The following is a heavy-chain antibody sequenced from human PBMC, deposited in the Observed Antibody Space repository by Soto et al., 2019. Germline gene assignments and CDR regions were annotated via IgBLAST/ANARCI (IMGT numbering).Heavy chain of an antibody. CDR3: ERGLYGGTEN. CDR2: ISYDSNNI. V-gene: IGHV3-30-3*01. CDR1: GFTFSAYA. J-gene: IGHJ4*02. Sequence: PGGSLRLSCAASGFTFSAYAMHWVRQAPGKGLEWVALISYDSNNIQYGDSVKGRFTISRDNSKNTLYLEMNRLRAEDTAVYSCERGLYGGTENWGQGALVTVSS. D-gene: IGHD1-1*01.